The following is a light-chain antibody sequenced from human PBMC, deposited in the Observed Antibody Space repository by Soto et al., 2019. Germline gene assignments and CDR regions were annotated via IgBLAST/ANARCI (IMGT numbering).Light chain of an antibody. CDR2: DVS. CDR3: SSYTSSSTRV. V-gene: IGLV2-14*01. J-gene: IGLJ2*01. Sequence: QSALTQPASVSGSPGQSITISCTGTSSDVGGYNYVSWYQQHPGKAPKLMIYDVSNRPSGVSNRFSGSKSGNTASLTNSGLQAEDEADYYGSSYTSSSTRVFGGGTKLTFL. CDR1: SSDVGGYNY.